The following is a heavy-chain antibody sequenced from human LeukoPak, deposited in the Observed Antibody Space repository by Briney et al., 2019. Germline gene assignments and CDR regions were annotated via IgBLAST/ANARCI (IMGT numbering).Heavy chain of an antibody. CDR3: ARGHHDYVWGSYRYTRGFDY. J-gene: IGHJ4*02. V-gene: IGHV4-34*01. D-gene: IGHD3-16*02. CDR1: GGSFSGYY. CDR2: INRSGST. Sequence: PSETLSLTCAVYGGSFSGYYWSWIRQPPGKGLEWIGEINRSGSTNYNPSLKSRVTISVDTSKNQFSLKLSSVTAADTAVYYCARGHHDYVWGSYRYTRGFDYWGQGTLVTVSS.